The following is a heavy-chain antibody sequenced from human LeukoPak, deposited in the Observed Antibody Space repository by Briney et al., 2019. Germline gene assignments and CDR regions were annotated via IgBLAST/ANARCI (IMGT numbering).Heavy chain of an antibody. D-gene: IGHD3-10*01. CDR3: ARRVLQYWFDP. CDR1: GGSISSYY. CDR2: IYYSGST. V-gene: IGHV4-59*08. Sequence: PSETLSLTCTVSGGSISSYYWSWIRQPPGKGLEWIGYIYYSGSTNYNPSLKSRVTISVDTSKNQFSLKLSSVTAADTAVYYCARRVLQYWFDPWGQGTLVTVSS. J-gene: IGHJ5*02.